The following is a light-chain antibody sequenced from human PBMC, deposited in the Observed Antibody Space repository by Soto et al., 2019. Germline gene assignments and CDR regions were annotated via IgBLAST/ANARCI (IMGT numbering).Light chain of an antibody. CDR3: SSYTTSTSPFWV. CDR1: SSDVGGYNY. Sequence: QSALTQPASVSGSPGQSITISCTGTSSDVGGYNYVSWYQQHPGKAPKLILYGVSNRPLGVSSRFSGSKSGNTASLTISGLQAEDEADYHCSSYTTSTSPFWVFGGGTKLTVL. J-gene: IGLJ3*02. CDR2: GVS. V-gene: IGLV2-14*03.